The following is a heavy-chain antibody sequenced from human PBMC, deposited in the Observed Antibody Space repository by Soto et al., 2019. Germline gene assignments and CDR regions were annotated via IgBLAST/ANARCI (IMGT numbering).Heavy chain of an antibody. CDR2: IIPIFGTA. D-gene: IGHD6-13*01. Sequence: SVNVSCKASGGTFSSYAISWVRQAPGQGLEWMGGIIPIFGTANYAQKFQGRVTITADESTSTAYMELSSLRSEDTAVYYCARDEGAAAGNWFDPWGQGTLVTVSS. J-gene: IGHJ5*02. CDR1: GGTFSSYA. CDR3: ARDEGAAAGNWFDP. V-gene: IGHV1-69*13.